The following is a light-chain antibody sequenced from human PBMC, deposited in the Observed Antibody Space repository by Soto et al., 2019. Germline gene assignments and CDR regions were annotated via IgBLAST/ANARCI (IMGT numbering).Light chain of an antibody. CDR2: DAS. J-gene: IGKJ5*01. CDR3: QQRSNWPPAT. Sequence: EIALTQSPATLSLSPGERATLSCRASQSVSSYLAWYQQKPGQAPRLLIYDASNRATGIPARFSGSGSGTDFTLTISSLEPEDFAVYYCQQRSNWPPATFGQGTRLEIK. CDR1: QSVSSY. V-gene: IGKV3-11*01.